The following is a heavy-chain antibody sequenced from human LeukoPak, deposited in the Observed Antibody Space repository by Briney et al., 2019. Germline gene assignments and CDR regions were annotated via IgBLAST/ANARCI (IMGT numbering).Heavy chain of an antibody. CDR2: IHTSGST. D-gene: IGHD3-22*01. V-gene: IGHV4-4*09. Sequence: SETLSLTCTVSGDSSRIYYWSWFRQPPGKGRERLGYIHTSGSTTYNPSLRGRVAISLDTSKNHFSLRLSSAAAADSAVYYCGSHSGTWGYLDVWGQGALVTVSS. CDR1: GDSSRIYY. CDR3: GSHSGTWGYLDV. J-gene: IGHJ4*02.